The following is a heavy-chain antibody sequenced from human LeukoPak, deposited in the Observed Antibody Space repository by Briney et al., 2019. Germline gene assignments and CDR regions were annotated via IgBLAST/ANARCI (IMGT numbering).Heavy chain of an antibody. V-gene: IGHV5-51*01. CDR3: ARCSGSSRPLDQ. J-gene: IGHJ4*02. D-gene: IGHD1-26*01. CDR1: GYSFISHW. CDR2: IYPGDSDT. Sequence: GESLKICCEGSGYSFISHWIAWVRHMPGKGLEWMGIIYPGDSDTRYSPSFQGQVTISADKSISTAYLQWSSLKASDTAIYYCARCSGSSRPLDQWGQGTLVTVSS.